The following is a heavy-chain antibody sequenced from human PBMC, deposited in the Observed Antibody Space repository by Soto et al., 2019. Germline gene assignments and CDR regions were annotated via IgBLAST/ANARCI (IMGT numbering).Heavy chain of an antibody. CDR1: GGSISSYY. J-gene: IGHJ5*02. V-gene: IGHV4-59*01. Sequence: SDTLSLTCTVSGGSISSYYWSWIRQPPGKGLEWIGYIYYSGSTNYNPSLKSRVTISVDTSKNQFSLKLSSVTAADTAVYYCARDFSGKTPLTIVRVPGGWFDPWGQGTLVTVSS. CDR3: ARDFSGKTPLTIVRVPGGWFDP. D-gene: IGHD3-10*01. CDR2: IYYSGST.